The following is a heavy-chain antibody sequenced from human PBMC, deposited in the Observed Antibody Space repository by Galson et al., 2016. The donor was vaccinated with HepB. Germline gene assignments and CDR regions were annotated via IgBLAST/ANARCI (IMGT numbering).Heavy chain of an antibody. Sequence: SLRLSCAASGFTFKYHAMSWVRRAPGKGLEWVSGINGGPADYVTSSADSVKGRFTISRDNDRSTLYLQMNSLTVEDTAVYYCAKDRGGLLDTGGMDVWGQETTVTVSS. CDR1: GFTFKYHA. CDR2: INGGPADYVT. CDR3: AKDRGGLLDTGGMDV. V-gene: IGHV3-23*01. J-gene: IGHJ6*02. D-gene: IGHD2-21*02.